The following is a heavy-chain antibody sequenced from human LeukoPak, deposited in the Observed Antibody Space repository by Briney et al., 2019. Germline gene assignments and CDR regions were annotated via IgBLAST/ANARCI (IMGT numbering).Heavy chain of an antibody. CDR2: IYTSGST. CDR1: GGSISRYY. D-gene: IGHD1-26*01. J-gene: IGHJ4*02. CDR3: ARDGGKATREFDY. Sequence: SETLSLTCTVSGGSISRYYWSWIRQPAGKGLEWIGRIYTSGSTNYSPSLKSRVTMSVDTSKNQFSLKLSSVTAADTAVYYCARDGGKATREFDYWGQGTLVTVSS. V-gene: IGHV4-4*07.